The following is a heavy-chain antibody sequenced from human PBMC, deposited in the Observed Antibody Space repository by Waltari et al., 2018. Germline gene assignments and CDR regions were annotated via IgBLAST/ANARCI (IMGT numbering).Heavy chain of an antibody. D-gene: IGHD4-4*01. CDR1: GFTFSSSG. J-gene: IGHJ4*02. CDR3: AKDSDYRNDYFDY. CDR2: IWYDGSNK. V-gene: IGHV3-33*06. Sequence: QVQLVESGGGVVQPGRSLRLSCAASGFTFSSSGMHWVRQAPGKGLEWVAVIWYDGSNKYYADSVKGRFTISRDNSKNTLYLQMNSLRAEDTAVYYCAKDSDYRNDYFDYWGQGTLVTVSS.